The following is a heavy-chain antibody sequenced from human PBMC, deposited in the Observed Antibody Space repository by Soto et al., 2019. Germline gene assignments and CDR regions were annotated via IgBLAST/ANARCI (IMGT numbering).Heavy chain of an antibody. J-gene: IGHJ4*02. CDR2: INPNSGNI. CDR3: ARGRASGSYYLLDY. D-gene: IGHD3-10*01. Sequence: ASVKVSCKASGDTFTTYDINWVRQATGHGLEWMGWINPNSGNIGYARRFQGRVTMTRDTAIRTAYMEVSSLRSDDTAVYYCARGRASGSYYLLDYWGQGTLVTVSS. CDR1: GDTFTTYD. V-gene: IGHV1-8*01.